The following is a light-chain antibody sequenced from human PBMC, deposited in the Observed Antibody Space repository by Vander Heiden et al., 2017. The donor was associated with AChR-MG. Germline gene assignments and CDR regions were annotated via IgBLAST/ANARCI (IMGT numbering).Light chain of an antibody. J-gene: IGKJ3*01. CDR1: QDISNY. Sequence: DIQMTQSPSSLSASVGDRVTITCQASQDISNYLNWYQQKPGKAPKLLIYDASNLETGVPSRFSGSGSGTDFTFTISILHPEDLATYYCQEEDNLPLTFGHGTKVDIK. V-gene: IGKV1-33*01. CDR3: QEEDNLPLT. CDR2: DAS.